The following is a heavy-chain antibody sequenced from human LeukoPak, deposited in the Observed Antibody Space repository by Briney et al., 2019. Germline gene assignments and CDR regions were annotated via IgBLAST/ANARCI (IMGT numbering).Heavy chain of an antibody. D-gene: IGHD3-16*01. V-gene: IGHV3-48*01. Sequence: PGGSLRLSCAASGYTFSSYSMNWVRQAPGKGLEWVSYISSSSSTIYYADSVKGRFTISRDNAKNSLYLQMNSLRAEDTAVYYCARDGDYYDYVWGSSIDYWGQGTLVTVSS. J-gene: IGHJ4*02. CDR1: GYTFSSYS. CDR3: ARDGDYYDYVWGSSIDY. CDR2: ISSSSSTI.